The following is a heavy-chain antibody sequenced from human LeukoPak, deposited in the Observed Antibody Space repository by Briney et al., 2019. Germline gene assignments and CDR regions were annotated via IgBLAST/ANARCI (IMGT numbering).Heavy chain of an antibody. V-gene: IGHV1-2*02. J-gene: IGHJ5*02. CDR3: AREGAVLMVYASWFDP. D-gene: IGHD2-8*01. CDR2: INPNSGGT. Sequence: GASVKVSCKASGYTFTGYCMHWVRQAPGQGLEWMGWINPNSGGTNYAQKFQGRVTMTRGTSISTAYMELSRLRSDDTAVYYCAREGAVLMVYASWFDPWGQGTLVTVSS. CDR1: GYTFTGYC.